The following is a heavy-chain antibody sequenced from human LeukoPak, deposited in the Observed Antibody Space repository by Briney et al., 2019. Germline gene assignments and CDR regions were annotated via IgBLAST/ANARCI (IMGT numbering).Heavy chain of an antibody. V-gene: IGHV1-46*04. D-gene: IGHD2-2*01. J-gene: IGHJ4*02. Sequence: ASVKVSCKASGYSFTSYYIHWVRQAPGQGLEWMGIINPSGGNTNYAQKLQGRVTMTRDTSTSTVYMELSSLRSEDTAVYYCARRDCGSASCPLVYWGQGTLVIVSS. CDR2: INPSGGNT. CDR1: GYSFTSYY. CDR3: ARRDCGSASCPLVY.